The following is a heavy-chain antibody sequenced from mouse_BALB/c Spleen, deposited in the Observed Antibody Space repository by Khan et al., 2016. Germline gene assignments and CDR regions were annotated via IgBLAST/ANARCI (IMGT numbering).Heavy chain of an antibody. J-gene: IGHJ2*01. CDR1: GFNIKDYY. CDR3: NGNYYFDY. D-gene: IGHD2-1*01. Sequence: EVQLQESEAELVRSGASVKLSCTASGFNIKDYYMHWVKQRPEQGLEWIGWIDPENGDTEYAPKFQGKATMTADTSSNTAYLQLSSLTSEDTAVYYCNGNYYFDYWGQGTTLTVSS. CDR2: IDPENGDT. V-gene: IGHV14-4*02.